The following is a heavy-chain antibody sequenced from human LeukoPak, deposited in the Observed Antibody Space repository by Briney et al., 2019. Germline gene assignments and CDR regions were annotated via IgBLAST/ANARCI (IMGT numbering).Heavy chain of an antibody. J-gene: IGHJ4*02. CDR1: GFTVSSNY. D-gene: IGHD4-17*01. CDR3: ARALYGEGLLDY. Sequence: GGSLRLSCAASGFTVSSNYMSWVRQAPGKGLEWVSVIYSGGSTYYADSVKGRFTISRDNAKNSLYLQMNSLRSEDTAVYYCARALYGEGLLDYWGQGTLVTVSS. V-gene: IGHV3-53*05. CDR2: IYSGGST.